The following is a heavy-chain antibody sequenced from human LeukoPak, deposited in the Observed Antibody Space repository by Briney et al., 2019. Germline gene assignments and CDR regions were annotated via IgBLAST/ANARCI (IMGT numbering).Heavy chain of an antibody. CDR3: ARSKDILTGYCFDY. D-gene: IGHD3-9*01. Sequence: SETLSLTCSVSGDSITGYSWSWIRQPPGKGLEWIGYIYYSGSTKYNPSLKSRVTISVDTSKKQFSLKLSSVTAADTAVYYCARSKDILTGYCFDYWGQGTLVTVSS. J-gene: IGHJ4*02. CDR1: GDSITGYS. CDR2: IYYSGST. V-gene: IGHV4-59*01.